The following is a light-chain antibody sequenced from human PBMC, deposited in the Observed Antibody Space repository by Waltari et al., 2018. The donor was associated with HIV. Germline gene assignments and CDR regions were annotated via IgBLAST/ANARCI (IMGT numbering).Light chain of an antibody. Sequence: EIVLTQSPVTLSLSPGERATLSCRASQSISNYLAWYQQMPGQAPKLLIYDASNRATGIPARFSGSGSGSDFTLTISSLEPEDFAVYYCQHRSSWPRGTFGQGTKLEIK. CDR1: QSISNY. CDR3: QHRSSWPRGT. CDR2: DAS. J-gene: IGKJ2*01. V-gene: IGKV3-11*01.